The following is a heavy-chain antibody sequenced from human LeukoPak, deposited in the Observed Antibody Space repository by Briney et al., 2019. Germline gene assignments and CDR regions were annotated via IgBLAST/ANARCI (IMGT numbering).Heavy chain of an antibody. Sequence: PGGSLRLSCAASGFTFSSYSMNWVRQAPGKGLEWVSSISSSSSYIYHADSVKGRFTISRDNAKNSLYLQMNSLRAEDTAVYYCARGRVIVGAPTVNWFDPWGQGTLVTVSS. CDR2: ISSSSSYI. V-gene: IGHV3-21*01. CDR3: ARGRVIVGAPTVNWFDP. J-gene: IGHJ5*02. D-gene: IGHD1-26*01. CDR1: GFTFSSYS.